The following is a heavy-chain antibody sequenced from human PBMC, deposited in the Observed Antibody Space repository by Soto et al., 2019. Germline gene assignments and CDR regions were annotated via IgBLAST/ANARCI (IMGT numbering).Heavy chain of an antibody. D-gene: IGHD6-13*01. CDR2: ISSSSSTI. J-gene: IGHJ6*02. V-gene: IGHV3-48*01. CDR1: GFTFSTYS. CDR3: ARSGIAAADKRYYAMDV. Sequence: EVQLVESGGGLVQPGGSLRLSCAASGFTFSTYSMNWVRQAPGKGLEWVSYISSSSSTIYYADSVKGRFTISRDNAKISLFLPMNSLRAEDTAVYYCARSGIAAADKRYYAMDVWGQGTTVTVSS.